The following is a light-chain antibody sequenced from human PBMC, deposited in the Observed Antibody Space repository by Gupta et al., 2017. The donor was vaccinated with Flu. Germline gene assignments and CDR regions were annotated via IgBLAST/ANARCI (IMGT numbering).Light chain of an antibody. J-gene: IGKJ1*01. CDR3: QKYNSAPRT. Sequence: GDRVTITCRASQGISNYLAWYQQKPGKVPKLLIYSASTLQSGVPSRFSGSGSGTDFTLTISSLQPEDVATYYCQKYNSAPRTFGQGTKVEIK. CDR2: SAS. V-gene: IGKV1-27*01. CDR1: QGISNY.